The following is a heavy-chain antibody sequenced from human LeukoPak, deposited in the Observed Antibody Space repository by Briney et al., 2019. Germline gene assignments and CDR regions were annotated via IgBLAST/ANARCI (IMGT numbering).Heavy chain of an antibody. J-gene: IGHJ4*02. D-gene: IGHD3-3*01. V-gene: IGHV3-30*18. Sequence: GGSLRLSCAASGFTFSSYGMHWVRQAPGKGLEWVAVISYDGSNKYYADSMKGRFTISRDNSKNTLYLQMNSLRAEDTAVYYCAKGTDFWSGYCDYWGQGTLVTVSS. CDR2: ISYDGSNK. CDR1: GFTFSSYG. CDR3: AKGTDFWSGYCDY.